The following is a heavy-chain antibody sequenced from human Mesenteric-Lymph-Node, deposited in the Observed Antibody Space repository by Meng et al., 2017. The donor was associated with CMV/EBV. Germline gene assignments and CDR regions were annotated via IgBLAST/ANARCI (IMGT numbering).Heavy chain of an antibody. CDR1: GGSISSSGYY. CDR3: ARHAGGWFDP. V-gene: IGHV4-39*01. CDR2: IYYSGST. J-gene: IGHJ5*02. D-gene: IGHD3-10*01. Sequence: SETLSLTCTVSGGSISSSGYYWGWIRQPPGKGLEWIGSIYYSGSTYYNPSLKSRVTISVDTSKNHLSLNLSSVTAADTAVYYCARHAGGWFDPWGQGILVTVSS.